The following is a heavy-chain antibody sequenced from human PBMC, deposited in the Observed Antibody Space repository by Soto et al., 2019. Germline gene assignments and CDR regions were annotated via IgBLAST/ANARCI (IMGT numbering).Heavy chain of an antibody. CDR3: ATESGSTYGYFDY. V-gene: IGHV4-30-4*01. CDR2: ISNSGST. CDR1: GGSVTSDEDY. Sequence: SETLSLTCTVSGGSVTSDEDYWSWIRQSPGKGLEWIGYISNSGSTGYNPSLKTRLSTSVDRSKNQFTLRLTSVTAADTAVYFCATESGSTYGYFDYWGQGTQVTVSS. D-gene: IGHD4-17*01. J-gene: IGHJ4*02.